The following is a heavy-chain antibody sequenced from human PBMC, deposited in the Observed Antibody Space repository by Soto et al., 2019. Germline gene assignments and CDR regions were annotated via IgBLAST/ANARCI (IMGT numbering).Heavy chain of an antibody. CDR3: ATPSGTSFGGSYYYYYMDV. CDR2: IYYRGST. CDR1: GGSISSYY. J-gene: IGHJ6*03. Sequence: SETLSLTCTVAGGSISSYYWSWIRQPPGKGLEWIGYIYYRGSTNYNPSLKSRVTISVDTSKNQFSLKLSSVTAADTAVYYCATPSGTSFGGSYYYYYMDVCGKGNTVTVSS. V-gene: IGHV4-59*08. D-gene: IGHD2-2*01.